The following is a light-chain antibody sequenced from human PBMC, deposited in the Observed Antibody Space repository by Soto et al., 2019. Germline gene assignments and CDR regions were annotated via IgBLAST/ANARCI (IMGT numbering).Light chain of an antibody. V-gene: IGKV3-11*01. CDR3: QQRSNWIT. Sequence: EIVLTQSPATLSLSPGERATLSCRASQSVSSYLAWYQQKPGQAPRLLIYDASNRATGIPARFSGSGSGTDFTLTISSLEPEDFAVYYCQQRSNWITFGQGTPLEI. J-gene: IGKJ5*01. CDR1: QSVSSY. CDR2: DAS.